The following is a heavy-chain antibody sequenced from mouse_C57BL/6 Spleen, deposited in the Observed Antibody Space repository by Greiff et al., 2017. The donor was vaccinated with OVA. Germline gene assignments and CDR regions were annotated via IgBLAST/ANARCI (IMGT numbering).Heavy chain of an antibody. D-gene: IGHD2-1*01. Sequence: VQLQQSGPELVKPGASVKISCKASGYTFTDYYMNWVKQSHGKSLEWIGDINPNNGGTSYNQKFKGKATLTVDKSSSTAYMELRSLTSEDSAVYYCARGGYGNYGYFDVWGTGTTVTVSS. V-gene: IGHV1-26*01. J-gene: IGHJ1*03. CDR3: ARGGYGNYGYFDV. CDR1: GYTFTDYY. CDR2: INPNNGGT.